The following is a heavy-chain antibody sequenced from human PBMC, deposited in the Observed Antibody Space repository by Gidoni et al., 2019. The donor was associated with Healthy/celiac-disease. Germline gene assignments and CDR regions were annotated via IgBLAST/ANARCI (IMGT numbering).Heavy chain of an antibody. D-gene: IGHD3-10*01. CDR3: ARVKVRGLNDY. Sequence: QVQLVESGGGVVQPGRSLRLSCAASGFTFSSYAMHWVRQAPGKGLECVAVISYDGSNKYYADSVKGRFTISRDNSKNTLYLQMNSLRAEDTAVYYCARVKVRGLNDYWGQGTLVTVSS. J-gene: IGHJ4*02. V-gene: IGHV3-30*04. CDR1: GFTFSSYA. CDR2: ISYDGSNK.